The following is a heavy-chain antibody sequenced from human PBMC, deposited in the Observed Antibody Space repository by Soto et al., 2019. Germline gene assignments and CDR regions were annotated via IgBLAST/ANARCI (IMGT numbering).Heavy chain of an antibody. CDR3: ARVTPGNNLYYFSGLDF. V-gene: IGHV3-30-3*01. Sequence: PGGSLRLSCVASGFTFDTYGIHWVRQAPGKGLQWVALISYEGSNTYYADSVRGRFTISRDNSKNTLYLQMNTLRPEGTGVYYCARVTPGNNLYYFSGLDFWGQGTSVTVSS. D-gene: IGHD1-1*01. CDR1: GFTFDTYG. J-gene: IGHJ6*02. CDR2: ISYEGSNT.